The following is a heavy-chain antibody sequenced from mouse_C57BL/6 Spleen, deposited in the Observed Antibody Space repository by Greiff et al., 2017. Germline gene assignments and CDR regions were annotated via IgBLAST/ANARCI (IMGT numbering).Heavy chain of an antibody. V-gene: IGHV1-9*01. D-gene: IGHD2-4*01. CDR3: ARLPYNDGWFAD. Sequence: QVQLQQSGAELMKPGASVKLSCKATGYTFTGYWIAWVKQRPGHGLEWIGVILPGSGSTNYNGKFKGKATFTADTSSNTAYMQLSSLTTEVSAIYYCARLPYNDGWFADWGPGTLVTVSA. CDR2: ILPGSGST. J-gene: IGHJ3*01. CDR1: GYTFTGYW.